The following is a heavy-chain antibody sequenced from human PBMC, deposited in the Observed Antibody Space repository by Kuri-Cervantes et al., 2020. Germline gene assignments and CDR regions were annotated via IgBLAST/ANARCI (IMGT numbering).Heavy chain of an antibody. Sequence: GESLKISCAASGFTFSSYAMHWVRQAPDKGLEWVAVISYDGSNKYYADSVKGRFTISRDNAKNSLYLQMNSLRAEDTALYYCAKEDEVRGHFMVRGRDYYYGMDVWGQGTTVTVSS. J-gene: IGHJ6*02. D-gene: IGHD3-10*01. CDR2: ISYDGSNK. CDR3: AKEDEVRGHFMVRGRDYYYGMDV. V-gene: IGHV3-30-3*01. CDR1: GFTFSSYA.